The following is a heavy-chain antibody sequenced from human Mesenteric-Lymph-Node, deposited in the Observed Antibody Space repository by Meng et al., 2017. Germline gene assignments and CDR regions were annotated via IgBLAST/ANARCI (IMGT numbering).Heavy chain of an antibody. D-gene: IGHD2-15*01. V-gene: IGHV4-59*01. CDR3: ARVGYCSGGSCPPDAFDI. CDR2: IYYSGST. CDR1: GGSISSYY. J-gene: IGHJ3*02. Sequence: SETLSLTCTVSGGSISSYYWSWIRQPPGKGLEWIGYIYYSGSTNYNPSLKSRVTISVDTSKNQFSLKLSSVTAADTAVYYCARVGYCSGGSCPPDAFDIWGQGTMVTVSS.